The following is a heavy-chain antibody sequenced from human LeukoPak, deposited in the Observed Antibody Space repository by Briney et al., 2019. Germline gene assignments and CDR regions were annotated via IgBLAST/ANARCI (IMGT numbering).Heavy chain of an antibody. CDR1: GFTFSPYS. CDR3: ARDPDVLGYYYYMDV. D-gene: IGHD2-8*01. J-gene: IGHJ6*03. Sequence: GGSLRLSCVVTGFTFSPYSMNWVRQAPGKGLEWVAYISGRTSTIYYANSVYGRFTISRDNAKNSLYLQMNSLRAEDTAVYYCARDPDVLGYYYYMDVWGKGTTVTVSS. V-gene: IGHV3-48*01. CDR2: ISGRTSTI.